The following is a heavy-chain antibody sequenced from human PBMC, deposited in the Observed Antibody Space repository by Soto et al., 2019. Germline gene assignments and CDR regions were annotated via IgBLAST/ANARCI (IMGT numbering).Heavy chain of an antibody. J-gene: IGHJ5*01. V-gene: IGHV3-72*01. CDR3: AREGDARWLDS. CDR1: GFSVSGWY. Sequence: EVQLVESGGGLVQPGGSARLSYAASGFSVSGWYMDWVRQAPGKGLEWVARLKDRSQNYATEYAASVKGRFTVSRHASQNSMYLQMNSLKIEDTAVYYCAREGDARWLDSWGQGTLVTVS. CDR2: LKDRSQNYAT. D-gene: IGHD1-26*01.